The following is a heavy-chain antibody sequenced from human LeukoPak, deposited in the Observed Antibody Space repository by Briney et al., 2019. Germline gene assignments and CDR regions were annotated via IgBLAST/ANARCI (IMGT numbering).Heavy chain of an antibody. CDR3: ARVDIRTAFFDY. D-gene: IGHD5-12*01. CDR1: GGSTSSYY. CDR2: IYSSGST. J-gene: IGHJ4*02. V-gene: IGHV4-4*07. Sequence: PSETLSLTCTVSGGSTSSYYWSWIRQPAGKGLEWIGRIYSSGSTGYNPSLKSRVTMSLDTSKNQFSLNLSSVTAADTAVYYCARVDIRTAFFDYWGQGTLVTVSS.